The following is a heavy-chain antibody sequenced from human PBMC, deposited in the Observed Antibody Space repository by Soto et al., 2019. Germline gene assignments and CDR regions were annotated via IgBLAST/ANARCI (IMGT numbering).Heavy chain of an antibody. D-gene: IGHD6-19*01. J-gene: IGHJ4*02. CDR1: GFTFSSYA. CDR2: ISGTGGST. V-gene: IGHV3-23*01. CDR3: AKAGFSSGWSPSYFDY. Sequence: EVQLLESGGGLVQPGRSLRLSCAASGFTFSSYAMNWVRQAPGKGLEWVSAISGTGGSTYYADSVKGRFTLSRDNSKNTLYLQMSSLRVEDTAVFYCAKAGFSSGWSPSYFDYWGQGTLVTVSS.